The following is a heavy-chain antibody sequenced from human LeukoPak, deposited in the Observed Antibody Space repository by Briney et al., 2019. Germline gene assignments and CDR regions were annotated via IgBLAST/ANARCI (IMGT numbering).Heavy chain of an antibody. V-gene: IGHV3-21*04. CDR3: SVMHRYYDGSGYWVQ. Sequence: GGSLRLSCAASGFTFSSYSMNWVRQAPGKGLEWVSSISSSSSYIYYADSVKGRLTISRDNPRNMLYMEMNSLRAEDTAVYYCSVMHRYYDGSGYWVQWGQGTLVTVSS. CDR1: GFTFSSYS. D-gene: IGHD3-22*01. CDR2: ISSSSSYI. J-gene: IGHJ4*02.